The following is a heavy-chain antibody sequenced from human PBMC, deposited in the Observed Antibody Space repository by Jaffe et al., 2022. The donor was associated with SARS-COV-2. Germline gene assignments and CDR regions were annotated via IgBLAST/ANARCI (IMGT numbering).Heavy chain of an antibody. CDR3: TRVEGSSSSWWI. D-gene: IGHD6-13*01. Sequence: EVQLLESGGGLVQPGGSLRLSCAASGFTFSDHYMDWVRQAPGKGLEWVGRSRNKANSYTTDYAASVKGRFTISRDESKNSLFLQMNSLKTEDTAVYYCTRVEGSSSSWWIWGQGTMVTVSS. V-gene: IGHV3-72*01. CDR1: GFTFSDHY. J-gene: IGHJ3*02. CDR2: SRNKANSYTT.